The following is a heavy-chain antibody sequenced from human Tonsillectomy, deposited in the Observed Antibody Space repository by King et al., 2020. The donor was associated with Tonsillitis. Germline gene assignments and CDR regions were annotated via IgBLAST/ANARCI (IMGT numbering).Heavy chain of an antibody. CDR2: IYNSGST. Sequence: QLQESGPGLVRPSETLSLTCTVSGASISDYYWSWIRQPPGKGLEWIGYIYNSGSTKYNPSLRSLGTMSVATSKNHPPLNLNSVTAADTAAYYCARHTAYYDAWSGPPDYWGQGTVVTVSS. D-gene: IGHD3-3*01. CDR1: GASISDYY. J-gene: IGHJ4*02. V-gene: IGHV4-59*01. CDR3: ARHTAYYDAWSGPPDY.